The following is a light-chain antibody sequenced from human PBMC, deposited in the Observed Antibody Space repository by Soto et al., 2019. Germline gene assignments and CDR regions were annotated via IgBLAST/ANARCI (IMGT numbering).Light chain of an antibody. CDR2: GAS. Sequence: IVMTQSPATLSVSPGERATLSCRASQSVSSNLAWYQQKPDPAPGLLIYGASTRATGIPARFSGSGSGTEFTLTISSLQSEDFAVYYCQQYNNWPPITFGQGTQLEIK. CDR3: QQYNNWPPIT. J-gene: IGKJ5*01. CDR1: QSVSSN. V-gene: IGKV3-15*01.